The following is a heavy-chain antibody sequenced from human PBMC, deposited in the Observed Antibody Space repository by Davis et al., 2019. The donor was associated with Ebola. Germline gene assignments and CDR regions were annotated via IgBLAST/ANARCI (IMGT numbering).Heavy chain of an antibody. J-gene: IGHJ4*02. V-gene: IGHV1-2*04. CDR1: DYTFTDYY. CDR2: INPNSGGT. CDR3: ARGPFLFDY. Sequence: ASVKVSCKASDYTFTDYYIHWVRQAPGQGLEWMGWINPNSGGTNYAQKFQGWVTMTRDTSISTAYMELSRLRSDDTAVYYCARGPFLFDYWGQGTLVTVSS.